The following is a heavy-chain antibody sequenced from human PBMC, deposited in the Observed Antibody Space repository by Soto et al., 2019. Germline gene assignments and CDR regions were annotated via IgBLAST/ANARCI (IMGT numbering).Heavy chain of an antibody. J-gene: IGHJ2*01. CDR1: GGTFSSYA. D-gene: IGHD4-17*01. V-gene: IGHV1-69*12. CDR2: IIPIFGTA. CDR3: ATDTTVVSHWYFDL. Sequence: QVQLVQSGAEVKKPGSSVKVSCKASGGTFSSYAISWVRQAPGQGLEWMGGIIPIFGTANYAQKFQSRVTITADESTSTAYMELSSPRSEDTAVYYCATDTTVVSHWYFDLWGRGTLVTVSS.